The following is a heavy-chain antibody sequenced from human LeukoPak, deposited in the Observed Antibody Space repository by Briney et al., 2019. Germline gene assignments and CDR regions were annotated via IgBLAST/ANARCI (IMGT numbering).Heavy chain of an antibody. D-gene: IGHD3-3*01. CDR1: GFTFSSYA. CDR2: ISGSGGST. V-gene: IGHV3-23*01. CDR3: ARDDYDFWSGYTGIDY. Sequence: GGSLRLSCAASGFTFSSYAMSWVRQAPGKGLEWVSAISGSGGSTYYADSVKGRFTISRDNSKNTLYLQMNSLRAEDTAVYYCARDDYDFWSGYTGIDYWGQGTLVTVSS. J-gene: IGHJ4*02.